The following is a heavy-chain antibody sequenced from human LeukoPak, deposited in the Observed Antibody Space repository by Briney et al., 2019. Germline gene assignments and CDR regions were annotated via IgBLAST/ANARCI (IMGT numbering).Heavy chain of an antibody. J-gene: IGHJ2*01. V-gene: IGHV3-53*01. D-gene: IGHD2-21*01. CDR1: GFTVSSNY. Sequence: GGSLRLSCAASGFTVSSNYMSWVRQAPGKGLEWVSVIYSAGSTYYADSVKGRFTISRDNSKNTLYLQMNTLRAEDTAVYYCARLWGDYWYFDLWGRGTLATVSS. CDR2: IYSAGST. CDR3: ARLWGDYWYFDL.